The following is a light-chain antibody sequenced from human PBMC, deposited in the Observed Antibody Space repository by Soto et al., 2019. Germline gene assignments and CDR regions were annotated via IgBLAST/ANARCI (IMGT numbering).Light chain of an antibody. V-gene: IGLV2-11*01. CDR1: SSDVGGHNY. CDR2: DVS. J-gene: IGLJ3*02. Sequence: QSALTQPASVSGFPGQSISISCSGSSSDVGGHNYVSWYQQHPGKAPKLMIYDVSKRPSGVPDRFSGSKSGNTASLTISGLQAEDEADYYCCSYAGSYTWVFGGGTQLTVL. CDR3: CSYAGSYTWV.